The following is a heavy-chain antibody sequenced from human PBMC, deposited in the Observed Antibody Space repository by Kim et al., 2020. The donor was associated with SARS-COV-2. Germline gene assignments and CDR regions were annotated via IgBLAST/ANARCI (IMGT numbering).Heavy chain of an antibody. CDR2: IDPSDPYT. Sequence: GESLKISCTGFGYSFTSYWINWVRQMPGKGLEWMGRIDPSDPYTNYSPSFQGHITISVDKSITTAYLQWSSLKASDTAIYYFARRSMDASWGFGLDVWGQGTTVTVS. V-gene: IGHV5-10-1*01. D-gene: IGHD3-16*01. CDR1: GYSFTSYW. CDR3: ARRSMDASWGFGLDV. J-gene: IGHJ6*02.